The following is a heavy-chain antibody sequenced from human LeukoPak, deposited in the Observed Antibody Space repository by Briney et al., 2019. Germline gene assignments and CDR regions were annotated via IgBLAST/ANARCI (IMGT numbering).Heavy chain of an antibody. Sequence: SETLSLTCTVSGGSISSYYLSWIRQPAGKGLEWIGRIYSRVTTYNPSLKRRVTMSADPSRNHVSLTLNSVTAADTAVYYCARDSGTTGEVKFDPWGQGTLVTVSS. CDR3: ARDSGTTGEVKFDP. V-gene: IGHV4-4*07. CDR1: GGSISSYY. CDR2: IYSRVT. J-gene: IGHJ5*02. D-gene: IGHD3-10*01.